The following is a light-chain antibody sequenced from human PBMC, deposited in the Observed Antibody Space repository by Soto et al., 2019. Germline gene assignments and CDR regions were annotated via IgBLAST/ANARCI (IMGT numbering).Light chain of an antibody. CDR2: GAS. Sequence: EIVLTQSPGTLSLSPGERATLACGASQIVSDNFLAWYQQKPGQAPRLLIYGASSRATGIPDRFSGGGSGTDFTLTISRLEPEDFAVYYCQQYGSFPLTFGGGAKVEIK. J-gene: IGKJ4*01. CDR1: QIVSDNF. CDR3: QQYGSFPLT. V-gene: IGKV3-20*01.